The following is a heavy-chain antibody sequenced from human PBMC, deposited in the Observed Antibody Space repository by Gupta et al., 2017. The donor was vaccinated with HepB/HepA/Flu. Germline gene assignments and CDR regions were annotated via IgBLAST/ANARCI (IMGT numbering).Heavy chain of an antibody. CDR1: GFTFSSYG. CDR2: ISYDGSNK. Sequence: QVQLVESGGGVVQPGRSLRLSCAASGFTFSSYGMHWVRQAPGKGLEWVAVISYDGSNKYYADSVKSRFTISRDNSKNTLYLQMNSLRAEDTAVYYCAKALVDTAERYGMDVWGQGTTVTVSS. V-gene: IGHV3-30*18. CDR3: AKALVDTAERYGMDV. D-gene: IGHD5-18*01. J-gene: IGHJ6*02.